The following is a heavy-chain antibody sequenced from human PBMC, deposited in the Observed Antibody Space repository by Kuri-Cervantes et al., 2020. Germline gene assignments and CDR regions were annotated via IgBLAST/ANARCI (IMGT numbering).Heavy chain of an antibody. D-gene: IGHD3-9*01. CDR2: ISHSGSP. J-gene: IGHJ4*02. CDR1: GYPINNIYY. V-gene: IGHV4-38-2*02. CDR3: ARVADGYDILTGYTIDY. Sequence: SETLSLTCTVSGYPINNIYYWDWIRQSPEKGLEWIGSISHSGSPYYNPSLKSRVTISVDTSKNQFSLKLSSVTAADTAVYYCARVADGYDILTGYTIDYWGQGTLVTVSS.